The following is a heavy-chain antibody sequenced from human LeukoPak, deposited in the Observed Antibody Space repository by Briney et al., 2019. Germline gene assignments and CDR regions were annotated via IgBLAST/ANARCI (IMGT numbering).Heavy chain of an antibody. CDR1: EFSFTSYW. V-gene: IGHV5-51*01. J-gene: IGHJ4*02. Sequence: NHGESLKISCKGSEFSFTSYWIGWVRQMPGEGLEWMGIIFPDDSDTRYSPSFQGQVTISADKSISTAYLQWSSLKASDTAMYYCARQGRRGLASSDHWGQGTLVTVSS. CDR2: IFPDDSDT. CDR3: ARQGRRGLASSDH. D-gene: IGHD2-15*01.